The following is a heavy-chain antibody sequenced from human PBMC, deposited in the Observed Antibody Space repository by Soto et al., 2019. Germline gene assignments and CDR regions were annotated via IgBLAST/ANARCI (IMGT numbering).Heavy chain of an antibody. D-gene: IGHD2-15*01. J-gene: IGHJ6*02. Sequence: QVQLVQSGAAVKKPGASVKVSCTASGYTFTSYGISWVRQDPGQGLEWMGWISAYNGNTNYAQKLQGRVTMTTDTSTSTAYMEPRSLGSDDTAVYYCARDGGYWSGGSCPTAYYYDGMDVWGQGTPVTVSS. V-gene: IGHV1-18*01. CDR3: ARDGGYWSGGSCPTAYYYDGMDV. CDR2: ISAYNGNT. CDR1: GYTFTSYG.